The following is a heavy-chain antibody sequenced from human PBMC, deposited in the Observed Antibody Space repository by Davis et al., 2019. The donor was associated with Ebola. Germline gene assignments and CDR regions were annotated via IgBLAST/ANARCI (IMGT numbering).Heavy chain of an antibody. V-gene: IGHV3-30-3*01. CDR1: GFTFSSYA. D-gene: IGHD3-3*01. J-gene: IGHJ4*02. CDR2: ISYDGSNK. Sequence: GESLKISCAASGFTFSSYAMHWVRQAPGKGLEWVAVISYDGSNKYYADSVKGRFTISRDNSKNTLYLQMNSLRAEDTAVYYCARPKLYDFWSGYWDWGQGTLVTASS. CDR3: ARPKLYDFWSGYWD.